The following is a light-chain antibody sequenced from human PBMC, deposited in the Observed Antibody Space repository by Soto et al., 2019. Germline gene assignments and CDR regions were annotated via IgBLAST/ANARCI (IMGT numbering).Light chain of an antibody. CDR2: RDT. J-gene: IGLJ2*01. CDR1: SSNIGAGYD. Sequence: QSVLTQPPSVSGAPGQRVTISCTGSSSNIGAGYDVHWYQQLPGTAPKLLIYRDTNRPSGVPDRFSGSKSGTSASLAITGLQADDEAYYYCQSYDSSLSGVVFGGGTKLTVL. CDR3: QSYDSSLSGVV. V-gene: IGLV1-40*01.